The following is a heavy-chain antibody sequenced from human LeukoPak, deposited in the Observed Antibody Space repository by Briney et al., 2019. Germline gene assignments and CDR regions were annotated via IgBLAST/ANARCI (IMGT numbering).Heavy chain of an antibody. J-gene: IGHJ4*02. CDR3: ARDPPNYYDSSGYPDY. Sequence: GSLRLSCAASGFTFSSYSMNWIRQAPGKGLEWVSYISSSSSTIYYADSVKGRFTISRDNAKNSLYLQMNSLRAEDTAVYYCARDPPNYYDSSGYPDYWGQGTLVTVSS. V-gene: IGHV3-48*01. CDR2: ISSSSSTI. CDR1: GFTFSSYS. D-gene: IGHD3-22*01.